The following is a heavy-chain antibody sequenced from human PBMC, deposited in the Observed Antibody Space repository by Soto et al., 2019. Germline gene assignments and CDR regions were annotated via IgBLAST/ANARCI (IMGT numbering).Heavy chain of an antibody. V-gene: IGHV1-69*06. CDR1: GGTFSSYA. J-gene: IGHJ5*02. CDR3: ARDHSLTISNWFDP. Sequence: ASVKVSCKASGGTFSSYAISWVRQAPGQGLEWMGGIIPIFGTANYAQKFQGRVTITADKSTSTAYMELSSLRSEDTAVYYCARDHSLTISNWFDPWAREPWSPSPQ. D-gene: IGHD4-17*01. CDR2: IIPIFGTA.